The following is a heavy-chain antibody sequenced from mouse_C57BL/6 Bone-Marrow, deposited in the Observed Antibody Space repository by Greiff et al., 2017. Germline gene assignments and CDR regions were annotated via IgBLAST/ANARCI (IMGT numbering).Heavy chain of an antibody. J-gene: IGHJ2*01. CDR2: IKPGSGGT. CDR1: GYAFTNYL. CDR3: ARSYDGYFLFDY. D-gene: IGHD2-3*01. V-gene: IGHV1-54*01. Sequence: VQVVESGAELVRPGTSVKVSCKASGYAFTNYLIEWVKQRPGQGLEWIGVIKPGSGGTNYNEKFKGKATLTADKSSSTAYMQLSSLTSEDSAVYFCARSYDGYFLFDYWGKGTTLTVSS.